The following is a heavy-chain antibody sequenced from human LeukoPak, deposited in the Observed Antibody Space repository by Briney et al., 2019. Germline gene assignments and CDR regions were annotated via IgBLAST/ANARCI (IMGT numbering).Heavy chain of an antibody. D-gene: IGHD3-10*01. J-gene: IGHJ4*02. CDR1: GGSISSYY. CDR2: RYYSGST. V-gene: IGHV4-59*01. CDR3: ARGSGSFHY. Sequence: PSETPSLTCTVSGGSISSYYWSWIRQPPEKGLEWIGYRYYSGSTNYNPSLKSRVTISVDTSKNQFSLKLSSVTAADTAVYYCARGSGSFHYWGQGTLVTVSS.